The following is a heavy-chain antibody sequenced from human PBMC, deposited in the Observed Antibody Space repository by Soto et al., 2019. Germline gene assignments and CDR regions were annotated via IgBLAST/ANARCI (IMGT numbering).Heavy chain of an antibody. V-gene: IGHV1-2*02. CDR3: ARGPAHSSSSKKHYYYYYGMDV. CDR1: GYTFTGYY. D-gene: IGHD6-6*01. Sequence: ASVKVSCKASGYTFTGYYMHWVRQAPGQGLEWMGWINPNSGGTNYAQKFQGRVTMTRDASISTAYMELSRLRSDDTAVYYCARGPAHSSSSKKHYYYYYGMDVWGQGTTVTVSS. J-gene: IGHJ6*02. CDR2: INPNSGGT.